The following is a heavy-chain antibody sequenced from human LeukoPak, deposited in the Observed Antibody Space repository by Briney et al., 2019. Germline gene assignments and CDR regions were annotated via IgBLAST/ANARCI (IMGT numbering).Heavy chain of an antibody. CDR3: ARDRSDA. CDR1: GHTFSSYA. J-gene: IGHJ5*02. D-gene: IGHD3-10*01. Sequence: ASVKVSCKASGHTFSSYAISWVRQAPGQGLEWMGWISSYNGETNYAQKFQGRVTMTTDTSTSTVYMELSSLRSEDTAVYYCARDRSDAWGQGTLVTVSS. V-gene: IGHV1-18*01. CDR2: ISSYNGET.